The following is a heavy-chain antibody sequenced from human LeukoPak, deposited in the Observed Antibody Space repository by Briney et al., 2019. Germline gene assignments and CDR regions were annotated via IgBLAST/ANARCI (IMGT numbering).Heavy chain of an antibody. J-gene: IGHJ4*02. D-gene: IGHD5-18*01. CDR1: GFTFSNHW. V-gene: IGHV3-74*01. CDR3: ARGGSDTAMAHDY. CDR2: INRGGSRT. Sequence: PGESLRLSCAASGFTFSNHWMHWVRQAPGKGLMWVSRINRGGSRTDYADSVKGRFTISRDDAKNTLYLQVNSLRAEDTAVYFCARGGSDTAMAHDYWGQGTLVTVSS.